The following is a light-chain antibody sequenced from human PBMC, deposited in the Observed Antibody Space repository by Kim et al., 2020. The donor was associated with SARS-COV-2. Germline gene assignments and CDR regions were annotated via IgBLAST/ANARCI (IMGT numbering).Light chain of an antibody. CDR2: AAS. J-gene: IGKJ1*01. V-gene: IGKV1-12*01. CDR3: QQANSFPPVT. CDR1: QNINTW. Sequence: IQMTQSPSSVSASVGDRVTITCRASQNINTWLAWYQQKPGKAPKLLIYAASTLQSGVPSRFSGSGSGTAFTLTIARLQPDDSATYYCQQANSFPPVTCGQGTKVEIK.